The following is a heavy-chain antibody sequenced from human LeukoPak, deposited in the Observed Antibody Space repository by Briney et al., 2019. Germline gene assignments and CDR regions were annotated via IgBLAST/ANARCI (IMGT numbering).Heavy chain of an antibody. CDR2: FSGSGGST. V-gene: IGHV3-23*01. Sequence: PGGSLRLSCAASGFTFSSYAMSWVRQAPGKGLECISGFSGSGGSTYYADSVKGRFTISRDNSKNTLYLQMNSLRAEDTAVYYCANGYDSFLDAFDIWGQGTMVTVSS. J-gene: IGHJ3*02. CDR3: ANGYDSFLDAFDI. D-gene: IGHD3-22*01. CDR1: GFTFSSYA.